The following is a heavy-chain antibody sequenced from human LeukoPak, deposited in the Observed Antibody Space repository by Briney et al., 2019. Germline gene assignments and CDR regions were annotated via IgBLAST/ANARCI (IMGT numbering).Heavy chain of an antibody. J-gene: IGHJ4*01. Sequence: ASVKVSCKASGYTFTSYDINWVRQATGQGLEWMGWMNPNSGSTGYAQKFQGRVTITRNTSMSTAYMELSGLRSEDTAVYYCARSIPAAFWSLPHPPDYWGQGTLVTVSS. D-gene: IGHD2-2*01. CDR3: ARSIPAAFWSLPHPPDY. V-gene: IGHV1-8*03. CDR2: MNPNSGST. CDR1: GYTFTSYD.